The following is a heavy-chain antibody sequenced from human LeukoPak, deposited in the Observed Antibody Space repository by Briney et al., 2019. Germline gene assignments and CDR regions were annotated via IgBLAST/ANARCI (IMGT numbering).Heavy chain of an antibody. CDR3: TRSVVRGVIIYYYGMDV. CDR2: IRSKAYGGTR. Sequence: GGSLRLSCTASGFTFGDYAMSWVRQAPGKGLEWVGFIRSKAYGGTREYAASVKGRFTISRDDSKSIAYLQMNSLKTEDTAVYYCTRSVVRGVIIYYYGMDVWGKGTTVTVSS. D-gene: IGHD3-10*01. J-gene: IGHJ6*04. CDR1: GFTFGDYA. V-gene: IGHV3-49*04.